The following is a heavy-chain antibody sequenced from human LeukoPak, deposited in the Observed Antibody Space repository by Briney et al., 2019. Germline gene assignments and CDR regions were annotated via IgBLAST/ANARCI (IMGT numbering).Heavy chain of an antibody. CDR2: ISGSGGST. CDR1: GFTSSSYA. Sequence: GGSLRLSCAASGFTSSSYAMSWVRQAPGKGLEWVSAISGSGGSTYYADSVKGRFTISRDNSKNTLYPQMNSLRAEDTAVYYCAKDLGAYDFWSGPLDYWGQGILVTVSS. J-gene: IGHJ4*02. V-gene: IGHV3-23*01. CDR3: AKDLGAYDFWSGPLDY. D-gene: IGHD3-3*01.